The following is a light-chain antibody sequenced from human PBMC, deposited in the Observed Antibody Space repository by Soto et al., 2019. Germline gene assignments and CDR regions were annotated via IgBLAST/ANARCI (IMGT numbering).Light chain of an antibody. V-gene: IGLV2-14*01. CDR2: DVT. CDR1: SNDVGGYNY. CDR3: SSYTSSSTPLV. Sequence: QSALTQPASVSGSPGQSITISCTGTSNDVGGYNYVSWYQQHPDKAPKLMIYDVTNRPSGVSNRFSGSKSGNTASLTISGLQAEDEADYYCSSYTSSSTPLVFGGGTKVTVL. J-gene: IGLJ3*02.